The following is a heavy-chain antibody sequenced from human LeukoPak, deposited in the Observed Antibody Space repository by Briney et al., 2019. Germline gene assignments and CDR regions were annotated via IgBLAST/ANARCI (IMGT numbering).Heavy chain of an antibody. D-gene: IGHD3-16*02. CDR1: GYTFTSYG. J-gene: IGHJ3*02. CDR3: ARDQIMITFGGVIVSDAFDI. V-gene: IGHV1-18*01. CDR2: ISAYNGNT. Sequence: ASVKVSFKASGYTFTSYGISWVRQAPGQGLEWMGWISAYNGNTNYAQKLQGRVTMTTDTSTSTAYMELRSLRSDDTAVYYCARDQIMITFGGVIVSDAFDIWGQGTMVTVSS.